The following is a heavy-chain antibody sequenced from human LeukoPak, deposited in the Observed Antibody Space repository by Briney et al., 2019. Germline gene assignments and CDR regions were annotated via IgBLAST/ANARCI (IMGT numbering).Heavy chain of an antibody. CDR2: IIPIFGTA. D-gene: IGHD6-13*01. J-gene: IGHJ4*02. CDR1: EGTFSSYA. V-gene: IGHV1-69*13. Sequence: ASVKVSCKASEGTFSSYAISWVRQAPGQGLEWMGGIIPIFGTANYAQKFQGRVTITADESTSTAYMELSSLRSEDTAVYYCARDFSSWYERPHTGFDYWGQGTLVTVSS. CDR3: ARDFSSWYERPHTGFDY.